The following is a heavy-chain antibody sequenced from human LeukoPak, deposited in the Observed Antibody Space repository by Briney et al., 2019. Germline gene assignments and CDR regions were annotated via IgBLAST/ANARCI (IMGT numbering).Heavy chain of an antibody. Sequence: GASVKVSCKASGYTFTSYDINWVRQATGRGLEWMGWMNPNSGNTGYAQKFQGRVTMTRNTSISTAYMELSSLRSEDTAVYYCARGTQAAGTNWFDPWGQGTLVTVSS. D-gene: IGHD6-13*01. CDR2: MNPNSGNT. J-gene: IGHJ5*02. CDR1: GYTFTSYD. V-gene: IGHV1-8*01. CDR3: ARGTQAAGTNWFDP.